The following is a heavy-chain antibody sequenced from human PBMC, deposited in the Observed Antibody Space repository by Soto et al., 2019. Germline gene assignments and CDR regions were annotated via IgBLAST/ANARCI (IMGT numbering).Heavy chain of an antibody. D-gene: IGHD3-3*01. CDR2: IKSKTDGGTT. CDR3: TTDSHHPYDFRSGYAFDI. J-gene: IGHJ3*02. V-gene: IGHV3-15*01. CDR1: GFTFSNAW. Sequence: GGSLRLSCAASGFTFSNAWMSWVRQAPGKGLEWVGRIKSKTDGGTTDYAAPVKGRFTISRDDSKNTLYLQMNSLKTEDTAVYYCTTDSHHPYDFRSGYAFDIWGQGTMVTVSS.